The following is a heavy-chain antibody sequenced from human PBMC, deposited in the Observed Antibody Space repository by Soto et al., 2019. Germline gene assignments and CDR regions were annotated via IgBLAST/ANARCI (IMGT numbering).Heavy chain of an antibody. CDR2: INPNSGGT. CDR1: GYTFTGYY. D-gene: IGHD6-13*01. Sequence: GASVKVSCKASGYTFTGYYMPWVRQAPGQGLEWMGWINPNSGGTNYAQKFQGRVTMTRDTSISTAYMELSRLRSDDTAVYYCARDALTAAGTSRYYGMDVWGQGTTVTVSS. J-gene: IGHJ6*02. V-gene: IGHV1-2*02. CDR3: ARDALTAAGTSRYYGMDV.